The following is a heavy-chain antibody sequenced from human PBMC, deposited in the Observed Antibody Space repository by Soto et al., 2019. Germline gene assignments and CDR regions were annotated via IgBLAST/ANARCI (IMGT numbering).Heavy chain of an antibody. CDR2: IYYSGST. Sequence: PSETLSLTCTFSCGSIISSSYYWGWIRQPPGKGLEWIGSIYYSGSTYYNPSLKSRVTISVDTSKNQFSLKLSSVTAADTAVYYCASITMVRGVMDYWGQGTLVTVSS. V-gene: IGHV4-39*01. J-gene: IGHJ4*02. CDR3: ASITMVRGVMDY. CDR1: CGSIISSSYY. D-gene: IGHD3-10*01.